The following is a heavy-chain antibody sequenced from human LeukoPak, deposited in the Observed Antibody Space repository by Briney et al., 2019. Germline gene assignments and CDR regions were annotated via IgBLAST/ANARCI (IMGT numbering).Heavy chain of an antibody. CDR2: IKQDGSEK. CDR3: ANLVVVPAATSQRV. J-gene: IGHJ4*02. V-gene: IGHV3-7*01. D-gene: IGHD2-2*01. CDR1: GFTFSSYW. Sequence: GGSLRLSCAASGFTFSSYWMSWVRQAPGKGLEWVANIKQDGSEKYYVDSVKGRFTISRDNAKNSLYLQMNSLRAEDTAVYYCANLVVVPAATSQRVWGQGTLVTVSS.